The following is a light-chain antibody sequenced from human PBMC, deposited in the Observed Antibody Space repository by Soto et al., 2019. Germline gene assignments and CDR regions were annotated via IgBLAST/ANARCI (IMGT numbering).Light chain of an antibody. Sequence: EIVLTQSPGTLSLSPGEKGTLSCRASQSVSISYLAWYQQKPGQAPRLLIYDASRATGIPDRFSGSGSGTDFTLTITRLEPEDLAVYYCQHYGTSALFGPGTKVDI. V-gene: IGKV3-20*01. CDR2: DAS. CDR1: QSVSISY. J-gene: IGKJ3*01. CDR3: QHYGTSAL.